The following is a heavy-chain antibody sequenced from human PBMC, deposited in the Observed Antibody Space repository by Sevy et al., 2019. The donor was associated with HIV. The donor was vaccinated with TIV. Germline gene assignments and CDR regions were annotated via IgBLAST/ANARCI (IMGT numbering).Heavy chain of an antibody. Sequence: QSQTLSLTCAVSGGSISSGGYSWSWIRQPPGKGLEWIGYIYHSGSTYYNPSLKSRVTISVDRSKNQFCLKLSSVTAADTAVCCWGMAQLWCGELPSPLFDHWGQGTLVNVSS. J-gene: IGHJ4*02. CDR1: GGSISSGGYS. D-gene: IGHD3-10*01. CDR2: IYHSGST. V-gene: IGHV4-30-2*01. CDR3: GMAQLWCGELPSPLFDH.